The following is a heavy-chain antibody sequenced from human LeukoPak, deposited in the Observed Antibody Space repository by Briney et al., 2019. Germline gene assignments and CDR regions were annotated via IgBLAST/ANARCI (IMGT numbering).Heavy chain of an antibody. Sequence: SETLSLTCTVSGGSISNYYWSWIRQPPGKGLEWIGYIYSSGSTNYNPSLKSRVTISVDTSKNQFSLKLSSVTAADTAVYYCAEMGSRRSPPRGWGQGTLVTVSS. CDR3: AEMGSRRSPPRG. D-gene: IGHD3-10*01. CDR2: IYSSGST. CDR1: GGSISNYY. V-gene: IGHV4-59*01. J-gene: IGHJ4*02.